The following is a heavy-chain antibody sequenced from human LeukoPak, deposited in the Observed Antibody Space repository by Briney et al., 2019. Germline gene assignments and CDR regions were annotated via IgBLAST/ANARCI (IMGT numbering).Heavy chain of an antibody. D-gene: IGHD6-19*01. CDR3: ASGGGWVFNN. J-gene: IGHJ4*02. V-gene: IGHV3-7*01. CDR2: INQDGSEK. Sequence: RAGGSLRLSCAASGFPFSSHWLSWFRQSPGKGLEWVAHINQDGSEKYYVDSVKGRFTISRDNARNSQYLQMNSLRAEDTAVYYCASGGGWVFNNWGQGTLVTVSS. CDR1: GFPFSSHW.